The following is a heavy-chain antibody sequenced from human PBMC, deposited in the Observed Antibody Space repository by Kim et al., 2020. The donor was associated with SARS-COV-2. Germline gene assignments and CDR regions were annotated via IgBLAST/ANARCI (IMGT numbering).Heavy chain of an antibody. CDR2: IYTSGST. D-gene: IGHD2-2*02. Sequence: SETLSLTCTVSGGSISSYYWSWIRQPAGKGLEWIGRIYTSGSTNYNPSLKSRVTMSVDTSKNQFSLKLSSVTAADTAVYYCARVRGYCSSTSCYTNPDAFDIWGQGTMVTVSS. V-gene: IGHV4-4*07. CDR1: GGSISSYY. CDR3: ARVRGYCSSTSCYTNPDAFDI. J-gene: IGHJ3*02.